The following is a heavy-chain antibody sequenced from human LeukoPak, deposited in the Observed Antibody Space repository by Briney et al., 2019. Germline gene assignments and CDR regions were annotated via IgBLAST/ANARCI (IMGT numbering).Heavy chain of an antibody. J-gene: IGHJ6*02. CDR2: IGARDGRT. V-gene: IGHV3-23*01. CDR1: GFTFRNYA. Sequence: GGSLRLTCAASGFTFRNYAMTWVRQAPGKGLDWVALIGARDGRTYYADPVKGRFTISRDNFKNTLYLQMNSLRAEDTAIYYCAKGLYDYALDVWGQGTAVTVSS. CDR3: AKGLYDYALDV.